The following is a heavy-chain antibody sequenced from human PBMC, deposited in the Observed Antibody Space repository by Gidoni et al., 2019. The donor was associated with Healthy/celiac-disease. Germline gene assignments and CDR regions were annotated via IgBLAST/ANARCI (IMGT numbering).Heavy chain of an antibody. D-gene: IGHD3-10*01. V-gene: IGHV3-21*01. CDR1: GFTFSSYS. CDR3: ARDCGRFGELFDAFDI. Sequence: EVQLVESGGGLVKPGGSLRLSCAASGFTFSSYSMNWVRQAPGKGLEWVSSISSSSSSIYYADSVKGRFTISRDNAKNSLYLQMNSLRAEDTAVYYCARDCGRFGELFDAFDIWGQGTMVTVSS. CDR2: ISSSSSSI. J-gene: IGHJ3*02.